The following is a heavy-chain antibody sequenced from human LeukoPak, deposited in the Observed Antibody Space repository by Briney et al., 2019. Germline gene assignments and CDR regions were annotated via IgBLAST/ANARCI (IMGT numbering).Heavy chain of an antibody. Sequence: PSGTLSLTCAVSGVSISGSNWWSWVRQTPGKGLEWIGEIYHRGSTNYNPSLKSRVIISVDKSKNQFSLKLSSVTAADTAMYYCAIDRRASGSYYADWGQGTLVTVSS. CDR1: GVSISGSNW. D-gene: IGHD1-26*01. J-gene: IGHJ4*02. V-gene: IGHV4-4*02. CDR2: IYHRGST. CDR3: AIDRRASGSYYAD.